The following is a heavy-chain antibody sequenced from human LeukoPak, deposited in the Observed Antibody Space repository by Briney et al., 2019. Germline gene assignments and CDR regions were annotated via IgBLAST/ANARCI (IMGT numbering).Heavy chain of an antibody. CDR2: INHSGST. V-gene: IGHV4-34*01. Sequence: PSETLSLTCAVSGGSLSGNYWSWIRQPPGKGLEWIGEINHSGSTNYNPSLKSRVTISVDTSKNQFSLKLSSVTAADTAVYYCARGQAENYYDSSGYSVDFDYWGQGTLVTVSS. CDR3: ARGQAENYYDSSGYSVDFDY. D-gene: IGHD3-22*01. CDR1: GGSLSGNY. J-gene: IGHJ4*02.